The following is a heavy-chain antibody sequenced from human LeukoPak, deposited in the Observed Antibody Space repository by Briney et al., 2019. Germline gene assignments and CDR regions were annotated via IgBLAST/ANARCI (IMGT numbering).Heavy chain of an antibody. Sequence: SETLSLTCAVYGGSFSGYYWSWIRQPPGKGLEWIGEINHSGSTNYNPSLKSRVTISVDKSKNQFSLKLSSVTAADTAVYYCARDPGVVVVPAAIQRAGWFDPWGQGTLVTVSS. CDR1: GGSFSGYY. V-gene: IGHV4-34*01. CDR2: INHSGST. D-gene: IGHD2-2*02. CDR3: ARDPGVVVVPAAIQRAGWFDP. J-gene: IGHJ5*02.